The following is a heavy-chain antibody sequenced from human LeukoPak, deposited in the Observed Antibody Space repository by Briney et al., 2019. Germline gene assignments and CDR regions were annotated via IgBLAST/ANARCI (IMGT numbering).Heavy chain of an antibody. Sequence: GGSLRLSCAASGFTFSSYSMNWVRQAPGKGLEWVSSISSSSSYIYYADSVKGRFTISRDNAKNSLYLQTNSLRAEDTAVYYCARDRRDSSSWAPPDYWGQGTLVTVSS. D-gene: IGHD6-13*01. CDR1: GFTFSSYS. J-gene: IGHJ4*02. V-gene: IGHV3-21*01. CDR2: ISSSSSYI. CDR3: ARDRRDSSSWAPPDY.